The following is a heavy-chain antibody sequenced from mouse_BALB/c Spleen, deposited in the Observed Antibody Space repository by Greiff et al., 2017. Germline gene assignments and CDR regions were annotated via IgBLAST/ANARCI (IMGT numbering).Heavy chain of an antibody. CDR1: GYTFTDYY. CDR2: IYPGSGNT. Sequence: VQLQQSGAELARPGASVKLSCKASGYTFTDYYINWVKQRTGQGLEWIGEIYPGSGNTYYNEKFKSKATLTVDKSSSTAYMQLSSLTSEDSAVYYCAPTMITTGFAYWGQGTLVTVSA. CDR3: APTMITTGFAY. D-gene: IGHD2-4*01. J-gene: IGHJ3*01. V-gene: IGHV1-77*01.